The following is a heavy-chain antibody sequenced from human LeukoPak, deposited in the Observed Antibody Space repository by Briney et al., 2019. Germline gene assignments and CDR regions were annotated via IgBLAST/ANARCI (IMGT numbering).Heavy chain of an antibody. V-gene: IGHV3-30*04. CDR2: ISYDGNNK. CDR1: RFTLSRYA. D-gene: IGHD3-16*02. CDR3: TRHQGITFGGGIVPDY. J-gene: IGHJ4*02. Sequence: GGSLRLSRPASRFTLSRYAMHWDRQAPGKGLEWVAVISYDGNNKNYAGSVKARFTISRDNSKKSLYLQMNSLRAEDKAVYYCTRHQGITFGGGIVPDYCGQGTLVTVSS.